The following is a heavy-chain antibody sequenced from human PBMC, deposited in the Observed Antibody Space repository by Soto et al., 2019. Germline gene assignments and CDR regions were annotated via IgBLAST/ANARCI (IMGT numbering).Heavy chain of an antibody. CDR3: ARRYGKNAFDI. J-gene: IGHJ3*02. V-gene: IGHV4-59*01. CDR2: IYYSGST. CDR1: GGSISSYY. D-gene: IGHD5-18*01. Sequence: SETLSLTCTVSGGSISSYYWSWIRQPPGKGLEWIGYIYYSGSTNYNPSLKSRVTISVDTSKNQFSLKLSSVTTADTAVYYCARRYGKNAFDIWGQGTMVTVSS.